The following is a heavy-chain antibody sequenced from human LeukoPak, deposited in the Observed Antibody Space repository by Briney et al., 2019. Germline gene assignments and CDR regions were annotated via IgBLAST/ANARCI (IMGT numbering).Heavy chain of an antibody. Sequence: ASVKVSRKASGYSFTSNYIHWVRQAPGQGLEWMGMIYPRDGSTSYAQKFQGRVTVTRDTSTSTVHMELSGLRSEDTAVYYCARDQEAFDYWGQGTLVTVSS. J-gene: IGHJ4*02. CDR3: ARDQEAFDY. CDR1: GYSFTSNY. V-gene: IGHV1-46*01. CDR2: IYPRDGST.